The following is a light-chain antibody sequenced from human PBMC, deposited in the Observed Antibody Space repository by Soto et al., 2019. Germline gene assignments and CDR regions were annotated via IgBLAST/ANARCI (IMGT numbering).Light chain of an antibody. CDR1: QSVSSN. V-gene: IGKV3-15*01. J-gene: IGKJ1*01. Sequence: EIMMTQSPATLSVNPGERATLSCRASQSVSSNLAWYQQKPGQAPRVLIYAASTRATGIPDRFSGSGSGTEFTLTISSLQSEDFAVYYCQQSSSSPITFGQRTKVDVK. CDR3: QQSSSSPIT. CDR2: AAS.